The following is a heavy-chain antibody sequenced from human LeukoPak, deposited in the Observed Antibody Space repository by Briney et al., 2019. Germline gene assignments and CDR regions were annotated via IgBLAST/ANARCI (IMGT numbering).Heavy chain of an antibody. J-gene: IGHJ4*02. Sequence: GGSLRLSCAASGFTVSSNYMSWVRQAPGKGLEWVSVIYSGGSKYYADSVKGRFTISTDNSKNTLYLQMNSLRAEDTAVYYCAREGQQLGFDYWGQGTLVTVSA. CDR2: IYSGGSK. D-gene: IGHD6-13*01. V-gene: IGHV3-53*01. CDR1: GFTVSSNY. CDR3: AREGQQLGFDY.